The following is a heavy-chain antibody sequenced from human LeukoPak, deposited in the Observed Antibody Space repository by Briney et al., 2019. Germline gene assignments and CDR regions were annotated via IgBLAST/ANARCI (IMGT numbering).Heavy chain of an antibody. CDR3: ARDESPVTNPFDY. D-gene: IGHD4-17*01. V-gene: IGHV3-21*01. Sequence: GGSLRLSCAASGFTFTDYSMSWVRQAPGKGLDWVSSISSSGNYIYYRDSVKGRFTVSRDNAKKSLFLQMNSLRAEDTAIYFCARDESPVTNPFDYWGQGTLVTVSS. J-gene: IGHJ4*02. CDR1: GFTFTDYS. CDR2: ISSSGNYI.